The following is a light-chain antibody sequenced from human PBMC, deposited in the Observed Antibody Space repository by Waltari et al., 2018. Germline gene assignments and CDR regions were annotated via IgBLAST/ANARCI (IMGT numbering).Light chain of an antibody. V-gene: IGLV1-36*01. Sequence: QSVLTQPPSVSEAPRQRVPISCSGSSSNIGNNAVNWYQQLPGKAPKLLIYYDDLLPSGVSDRFSGSKSGTSASLAISGLQSEDEADYYCAAWDDSLNGLVFGTGTKVTVL. CDR2: YDD. CDR1: SSNIGNNA. CDR3: AAWDDSLNGLV. J-gene: IGLJ1*01.